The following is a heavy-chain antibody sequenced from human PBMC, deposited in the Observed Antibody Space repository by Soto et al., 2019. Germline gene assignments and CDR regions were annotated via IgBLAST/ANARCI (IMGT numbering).Heavy chain of an antibody. D-gene: IGHD3-10*01. CDR3: ARAFTKRSYGVDV. V-gene: IGHV1-2*02. CDR2: INPNSGGT. J-gene: IGHJ6*02. Sequence: ASVKVSCKASGYTFTGAYIHWVRQAPGQGLEWMGCINPNSGGTEFAQKFQGRVTVTRDTSITTVYMEMNRLRSDDTGVYYCARAFTKRSYGVDVWGQGTAVTVSS. CDR1: GYTFTGAY.